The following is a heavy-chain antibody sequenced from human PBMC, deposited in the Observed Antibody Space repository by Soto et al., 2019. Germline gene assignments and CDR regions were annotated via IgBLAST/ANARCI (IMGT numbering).Heavy chain of an antibody. D-gene: IGHD6-13*01. CDR2: INHSGST. CDR1: GGSFSGYY. J-gene: IGHJ3*02. V-gene: IGHV4-34*01. Sequence: SETLSLTCAVYGGSFSGYYWSWIRQPPGKGLEWIGEINHSGSTNYNPSLKSRVTISVDTSKNQFSLKLSSVTAADTAVYYCARHGIAAAPGNDAFYIWGQGTMVTVSS. CDR3: ARHGIAAAPGNDAFYI.